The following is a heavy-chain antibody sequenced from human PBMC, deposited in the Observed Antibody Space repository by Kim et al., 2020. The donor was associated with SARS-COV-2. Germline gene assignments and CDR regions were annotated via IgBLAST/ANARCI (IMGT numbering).Heavy chain of an antibody. CDR3: ARDRPVLRYFDWLLLGFDP. Sequence: SETLSLTCTVSGGSVSSGSYYWSWIRQPPGKGLEWIGYIYYSGSTNYNPSLKSRVTISVDTSKNQFSLKLSSVTAADTAVYYCARDRPVLRYFDWLLLGFDPWGQGTLVTVSS. CDR1: GGSVSSGSYY. D-gene: IGHD3-9*01. J-gene: IGHJ5*02. CDR2: IYYSGST. V-gene: IGHV4-61*01.